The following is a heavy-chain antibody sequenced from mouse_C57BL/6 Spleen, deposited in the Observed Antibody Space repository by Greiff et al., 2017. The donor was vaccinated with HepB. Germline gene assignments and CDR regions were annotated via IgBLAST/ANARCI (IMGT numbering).Heavy chain of an antibody. CDR2: IYWDDDK. V-gene: IGHV8-12*01. D-gene: IGHD2-4*01. CDR1: GFSLSTSGMG. CDR3: ARTFYYDYVLYAMDY. J-gene: IGHJ4*01. Sequence: QVTLKVCGPGILQSSQTLSLTCSFSGFSLSTSGMGVSWIRQPSGKGLEWLAHIYWDDDKRYNPSLKSRLTISKDTSRNKVFLKITSVDTADTATYYCARTFYYDYVLYAMDYWGQGTSVTVSS.